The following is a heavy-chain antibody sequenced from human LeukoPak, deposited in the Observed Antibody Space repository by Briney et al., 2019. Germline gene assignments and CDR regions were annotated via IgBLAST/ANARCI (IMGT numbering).Heavy chain of an antibody. V-gene: IGHV1-69*01. J-gene: IGHJ4*02. CDR1: GETFGSYA. CDR3: ASSLGFTYGWNS. CDR2: IIPIFGTA. Sequence: SVKVSCKASGETFGSYALSWVRQAPGQGLEWMGGIIPIFGTANYAQKFQGRVTITADESTSTAYMDLSRLRCEDTAVYYCASSLGFTYGWNSWGQGTLVTVSS. D-gene: IGHD5-18*01.